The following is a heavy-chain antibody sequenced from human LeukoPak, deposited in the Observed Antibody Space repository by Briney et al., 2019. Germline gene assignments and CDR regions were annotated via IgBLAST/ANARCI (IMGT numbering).Heavy chain of an antibody. J-gene: IGHJ4*02. CDR2: IWYDGSNK. D-gene: IGHD2-2*01. Sequence: GGSLRLSCAASGFTFSSYGMHWVRQAPGKGLEWVAVIWYDGSNKYYADSVKGRFTISRDNSKNTLYLQMNSLRAEDTAVYYCAKDCIYISTSCPIDYWGQGTLVTVSS. V-gene: IGHV3-30*02. CDR1: GFTFSSYG. CDR3: AKDCIYISTSCPIDY.